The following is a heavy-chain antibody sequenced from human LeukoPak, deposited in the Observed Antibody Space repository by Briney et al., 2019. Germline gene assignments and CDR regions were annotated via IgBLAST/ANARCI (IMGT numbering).Heavy chain of an antibody. J-gene: IGHJ4*02. CDR3: ARNGIVGAGYYFDY. D-gene: IGHD1-26*01. V-gene: IGHV3-21*01. Sequence: GGSLRLSCAASGFTFSSYCMSWVRQAPGKGLEWVSSISSSSSYIYYADSVKGRFSISRDNAKKSLYLQMNILRAEDTAVYYCARNGIVGAGYYFDYWGQGTLVTVSS. CDR2: ISSSSSYI. CDR1: GFTFSSYC.